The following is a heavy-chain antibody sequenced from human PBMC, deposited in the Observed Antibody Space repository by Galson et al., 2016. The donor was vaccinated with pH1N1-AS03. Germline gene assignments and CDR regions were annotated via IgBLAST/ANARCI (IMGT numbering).Heavy chain of an antibody. D-gene: IGHD6-19*01. CDR1: GFNFTTYG. CDR2: ISRSSLYI. CDR3: ARESPVAGNFDF. Sequence: SLRLSCAASGFNFTTYGMNMNWVRQAPGKGLGWISFISRSSLYISYADSVKGRFTISRDNAKNSLYLHMNSLRAEDTAVYYCARESPVAGNFDFWGQGTLVSVSS. J-gene: IGHJ4*02. V-gene: IGHV3-21*06.